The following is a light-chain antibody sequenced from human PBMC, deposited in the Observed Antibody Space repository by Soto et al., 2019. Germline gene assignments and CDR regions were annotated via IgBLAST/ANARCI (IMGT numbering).Light chain of an antibody. Sequence: EIVLTQSPGTLSLSPEETATLSCRASQTVNSDYLAWFQQRPGQAPRLLIFATSRRATDIQDRFSGSGSGTDFTLSIRRLEPEDFAVYWCKHYGNSPTCGQGTKVDIK. V-gene: IGKV3-20*01. J-gene: IGKJ1*01. CDR3: KHYGNSPT. CDR1: QTVNSDY. CDR2: ATS.